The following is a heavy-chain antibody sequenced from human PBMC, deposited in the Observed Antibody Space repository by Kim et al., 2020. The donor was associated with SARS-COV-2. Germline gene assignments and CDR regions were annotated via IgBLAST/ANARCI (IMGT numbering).Heavy chain of an antibody. CDR2: IDPSDSYT. J-gene: IGHJ6*02. CDR3: ARHDFYDILTGYYPLDYYYGMDV. D-gene: IGHD3-9*01. CDR1: GYSFTSYW. V-gene: IGHV5-10-1*01. Sequence: GESLKISCKGSGYSFTSYWISWVRQMPGKGLEWMGRIDPSDSYTNYSPSFQGHVTISADKSISTAYLQWSSLKASDTAMYYCARHDFYDILTGYYPLDYYYGMDVWGQGTTVTVSS.